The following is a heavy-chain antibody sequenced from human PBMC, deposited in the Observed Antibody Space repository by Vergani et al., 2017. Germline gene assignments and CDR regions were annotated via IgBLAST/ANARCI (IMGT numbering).Heavy chain of an antibody. CDR2: IYYSGRT. Sequence: QLQQSSPGLVQPSQTLSLTCIVSGDSSNNDDYYWSWIRQPPGKGLEWIGYIYYSGRTYQNPSLESRLTMSLATSRTQFSLNLISVTAGDTAVYYCARVAGGSGGYYLGWGQGTPVTVSS. CDR1: GDSSNNDDYY. J-gene: IGHJ4*02. CDR3: ARVAGGSGGYYLG. D-gene: IGHD3-22*01. V-gene: IGHV4-30-4*08.